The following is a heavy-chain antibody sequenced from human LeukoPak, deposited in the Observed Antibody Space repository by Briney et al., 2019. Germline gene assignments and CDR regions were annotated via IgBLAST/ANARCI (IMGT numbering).Heavy chain of an antibody. V-gene: IGHV1-2*02. CDR2: INPNSGGT. CDR1: GYTFTGYY. J-gene: IGHJ3*02. CDR3: ARSRITMIVVAPKADAFDI. D-gene: IGHD3-22*01. Sequence: ASVKVSCKASGYTFTGYYMHWVRQAPGQGLEWMGWINPNSGGTNYAQKFQGRVTMTRDTSISTAYMELSRLRSDDTAVYYCARSRITMIVVAPKADAFDIWGQGTMVTVSS.